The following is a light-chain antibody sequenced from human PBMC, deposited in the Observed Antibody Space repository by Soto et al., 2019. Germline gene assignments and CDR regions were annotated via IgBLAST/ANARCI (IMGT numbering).Light chain of an antibody. CDR2: WAS. CDR1: QSVLSSSNNKNY. CDR3: QQYFGSPPNT. Sequence: DFVMTQSPDSLAVSLGERATINCKSSQSVLSSSNNKNYLAWYQQKPGQPPKLLIYWASTRESGVPDRFSGSGSGTDFTLTISSLQAEDVAVYYCQQYFGSPPNTFGQGTKLE. J-gene: IGKJ2*01. V-gene: IGKV4-1*01.